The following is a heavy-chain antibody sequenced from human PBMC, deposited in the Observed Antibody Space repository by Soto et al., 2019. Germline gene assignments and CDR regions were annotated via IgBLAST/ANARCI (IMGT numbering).Heavy chain of an antibody. CDR2: ISGSGGST. CDR3: AKRAAGTSFDY. V-gene: IGHV3-23*01. J-gene: IGHJ4*02. D-gene: IGHD6-13*01. Sequence: WGSLRLSWTASGFTFSTHGMSWVRQAPGKGLEWVSVISGSGGSTYYADSVKGRFTISRDNSKNTLYLQMNSLRAEDTAVYYCAKRAAGTSFDYWGQGTLVTVSS. CDR1: GFTFSTHG.